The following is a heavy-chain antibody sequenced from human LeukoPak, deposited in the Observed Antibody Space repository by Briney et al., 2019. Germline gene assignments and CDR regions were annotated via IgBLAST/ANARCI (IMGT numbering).Heavy chain of an antibody. D-gene: IGHD3-22*01. V-gene: IGHV4-39*07. Sequence: PSETLSLTCTVSGGSISSSSYYWGWIRQPPGKGLEWIGSIYYSGSTYYNPSLKSRVTISVDTSKNQFSLKLSSVTAADTAVYYCARVSYYDSSAIPDAFDIWGQGTMVTVSS. CDR3: ARVSYYDSSAIPDAFDI. J-gene: IGHJ3*02. CDR1: GGSISSSSYY. CDR2: IYYSGST.